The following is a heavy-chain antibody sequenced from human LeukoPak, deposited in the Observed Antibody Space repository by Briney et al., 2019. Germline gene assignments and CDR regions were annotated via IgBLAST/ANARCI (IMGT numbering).Heavy chain of an antibody. J-gene: IGHJ4*02. CDR2: IYHSGST. Sequence: SQTLSLTCTVSGGSISSGGYYWSWIPQPPGEGLEWIVYIYHSGSTYYNPSLKSRVTRSVDRSKNQFSLKLSSVTAADTAVYYCASGYSGYDFGYWGQGTLVTVSS. CDR3: ASGYSGYDFGY. CDR1: GGSISSGGYY. V-gene: IGHV4-30-2*01. D-gene: IGHD5-12*01.